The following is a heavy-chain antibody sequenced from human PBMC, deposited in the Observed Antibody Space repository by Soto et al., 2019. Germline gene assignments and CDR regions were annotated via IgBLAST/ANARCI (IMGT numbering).Heavy chain of an antibody. CDR3: AKTDGYEFEY. CDR2: IYRGDSDT. J-gene: IGHJ4*02. D-gene: IGHD5-18*01. Sequence: GESLNISCTGAVYSFVNSWLAWVGQRPGKGLEGMVSIYRGDSDTTYSPSIQVQVTSSADKSSTTVYLQWNTLKASDAAMYYCAKTDGYEFEYWGQGTQVTVSS. V-gene: IGHV5-51*01. CDR1: VYSFVNSW.